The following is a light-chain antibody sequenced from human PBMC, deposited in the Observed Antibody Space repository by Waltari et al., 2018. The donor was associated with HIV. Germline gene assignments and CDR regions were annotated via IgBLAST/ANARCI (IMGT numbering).Light chain of an antibody. CDR3: QQSYSNPRT. CDR2: GAY. V-gene: IGKV1-39*01. CDR1: QSIGNN. Sequence: DIQMTQSPPSLSASVGDRVSITCRASQSIGNNLIWYQQGPGKAPKLLIYGAYSLQSGVPSRFSGSGSGTDFTLTISSLQPEDFATYHCQQSYSNPRTFGQGTKVEI. J-gene: IGKJ1*01.